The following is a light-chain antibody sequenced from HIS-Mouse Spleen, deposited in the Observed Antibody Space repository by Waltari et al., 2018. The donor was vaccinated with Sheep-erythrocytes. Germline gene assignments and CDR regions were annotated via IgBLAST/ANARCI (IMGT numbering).Light chain of an antibody. CDR2: VVS. CDR1: SSDVGGYNY. J-gene: IGLJ1*01. V-gene: IGLV2-11*01. Sequence: QSALTQPRSVSGSPGQSVTISCTGTSSDVGGYNYVSWYQQHPGKAPKLIIYVVSRRRSEVPGRFSGSKSGKTPSLTVSGLQDEDEADYYCCSYAGSYNHVFATGTKVTVL. CDR3: CSYAGSYNHV.